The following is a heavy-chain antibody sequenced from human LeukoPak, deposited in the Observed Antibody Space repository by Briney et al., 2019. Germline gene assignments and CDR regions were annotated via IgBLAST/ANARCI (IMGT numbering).Heavy chain of an antibody. D-gene: IGHD3-9*01. CDR1: GYTFTSYG. V-gene: IGHV1-18*04. Sequence: ASVKVSCKASGYTFTSYGISWVRQAPGQGLEWMGWISAYNGNTNYAQKLQGRVTMTTDTSTSTAYKELRSLRSDDTAVYYCARDSWILTGYSVDYWGQGTLVTVSS. CDR3: ARDSWILTGYSVDY. J-gene: IGHJ4*02. CDR2: ISAYNGNT.